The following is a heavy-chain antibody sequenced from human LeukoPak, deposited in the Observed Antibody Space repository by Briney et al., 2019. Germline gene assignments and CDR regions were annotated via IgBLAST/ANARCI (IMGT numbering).Heavy chain of an antibody. D-gene: IGHD1-7*01. J-gene: IGHJ2*01. CDR2: IYPGDSDT. Sequence: GESLKISCKVSGYSFTSYWIGWVRQMPGKGLEWMGIIYPGDSDTRYSPSFQGQVTISADQSISTAYLQWSSPKASDTAMYYCARQWGGWNYCAGVRYFDLWGRGTLVTVSS. V-gene: IGHV5-51*01. CDR1: GYSFTSYW. CDR3: ARQWGGWNYCAGVRYFDL.